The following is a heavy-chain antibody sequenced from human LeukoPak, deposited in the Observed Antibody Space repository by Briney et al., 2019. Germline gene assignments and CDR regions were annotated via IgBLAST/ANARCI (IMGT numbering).Heavy chain of an antibody. CDR3: ASAGGYCSSTSCYPDWFDP. CDR2: IKQDGSEK. V-gene: IGHV3-7*03. Sequence: GGSLRLSCAASGFTFSSYWMSWVRQAPGKGLEWVANIKQDGSEKYYVDSVKGRFTISRDNAKNSLYLQMNSLRAEDTAVYYCASAGGYCSSTSCYPDWFDPWGQGTLVTVS. J-gene: IGHJ5*02. CDR1: GFTFSSYW. D-gene: IGHD2-2*01.